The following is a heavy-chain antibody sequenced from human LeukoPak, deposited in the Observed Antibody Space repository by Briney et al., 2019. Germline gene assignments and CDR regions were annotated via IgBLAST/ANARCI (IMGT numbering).Heavy chain of an antibody. CDR1: GGSISGYS. J-gene: IGHJ4*02. Sequence: SETLSLTGTVSGGSISGYSWSWIRQPPGKGLEYIGYIHYSGTANYTPSLRSRVTISVDTSKNQFSLPLTSVTAGDTAVFYCARHLVSSLPTGLDYWGQGALVTVSS. D-gene: IGHD3-9*01. CDR3: ARHLVSSLPTGLDY. V-gene: IGHV4-59*08. CDR2: IHYSGTA.